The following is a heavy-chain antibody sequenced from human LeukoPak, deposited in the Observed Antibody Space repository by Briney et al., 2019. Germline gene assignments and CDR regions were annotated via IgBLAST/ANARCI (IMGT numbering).Heavy chain of an antibody. Sequence: SETLSLTCAVYSGSFRGYYWSWIRQPPGKGLDWIGEINHSGSTNYNPSLKSRVTISVDTSKNQFSLKLSSVTAADTAVYYCASRLGSSWFKYGMDVWGKGTTVTVSS. V-gene: IGHV4-34*01. D-gene: IGHD6-13*01. CDR2: INHSGST. J-gene: IGHJ6*04. CDR1: SGSFRGYY. CDR3: ASRLGSSWFKYGMDV.